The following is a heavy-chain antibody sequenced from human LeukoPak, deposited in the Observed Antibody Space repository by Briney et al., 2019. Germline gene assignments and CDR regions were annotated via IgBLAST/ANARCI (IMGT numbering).Heavy chain of an antibody. J-gene: IGHJ4*02. CDR3: AKDSGGSYYYFDY. CDR2: ISWNSGSI. V-gene: IGHV3-9*03. Sequence: GRSLRLSCAASGFTFDDYAMHWVRQAPGKGLQWVSGISWNSGSIGYADSVKGRFTISRDNAKNSLYLQMNSLRAEEMALYYCAKDSGGSYYYFDYWGQGTLVTVSS. CDR1: GFTFDDYA. D-gene: IGHD1-26*01.